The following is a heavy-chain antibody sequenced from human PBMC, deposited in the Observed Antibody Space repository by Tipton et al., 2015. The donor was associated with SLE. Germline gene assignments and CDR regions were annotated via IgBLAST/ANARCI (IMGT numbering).Heavy chain of an antibody. CDR1: GYSISSGYY. CDR3: ARTIVDPIAAAGPVAFDI. Sequence: TLSLTCAVSGYSISSGYYWGWIRQPPGKGLEWIGYIYYSGSTNYNPSLKSRVTISVDTSKNQFSLKLSSVTAADTAVYYCARTIVDPIAAAGPVAFDIWGQGTMVTVSS. J-gene: IGHJ3*02. V-gene: IGHV4-61*01. D-gene: IGHD6-13*01. CDR2: IYYSGST.